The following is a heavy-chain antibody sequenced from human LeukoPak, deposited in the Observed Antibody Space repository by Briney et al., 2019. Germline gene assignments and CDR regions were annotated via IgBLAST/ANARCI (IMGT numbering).Heavy chain of an antibody. V-gene: IGHV4-31*03. CDR1: GDSLNSGNYY. D-gene: IGHD2-21*02. Sequence: SETLSLTCTVSGDSLNSGNYYWTWIRQHPGKGLEWIGYIFTSGNTYYNPSLKGRLLTSVDTSKSQFSPRLTSVTAADTAVYYCARATLRGDPFDFWGQGIQVTVSS. CDR2: IFTSGNT. CDR3: ARATLRGDPFDF. J-gene: IGHJ4*02.